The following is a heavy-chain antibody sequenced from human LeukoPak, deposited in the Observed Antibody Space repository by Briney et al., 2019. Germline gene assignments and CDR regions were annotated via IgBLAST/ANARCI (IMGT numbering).Heavy chain of an antibody. CDR3: ARDAPRDGYNYYFDY. V-gene: IGHV3-53*01. Sequence: GGSLRLSCAASGFTVSSNYMSWVRQAPGKGLEWVSVIYSGGSTYYADSVKGRFTISRDSSKNTLYLQMNSLRAEDTAVYYCARDAPRDGYNYYFDYWGQGTLVTVSS. CDR2: IYSGGST. J-gene: IGHJ4*02. CDR1: GFTVSSNY. D-gene: IGHD5-24*01.